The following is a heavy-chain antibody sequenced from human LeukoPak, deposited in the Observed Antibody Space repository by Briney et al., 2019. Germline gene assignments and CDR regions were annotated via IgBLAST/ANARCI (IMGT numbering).Heavy chain of an antibody. V-gene: IGHV4-59*01. J-gene: IGHJ5*02. D-gene: IGHD3-22*01. Sequence: SETLSLTCTVSGGSISSYYWSWIRQPPGKGREWFGYIYYCGSTNYNPSLKSRVTISVDTSKNQFSLKLSSVTAADTAVYYCARENSYYEFNWFDPWGQGTLVTVSS. CDR3: ARENSYYEFNWFDP. CDR2: IYYCGST. CDR1: GGSISSYY.